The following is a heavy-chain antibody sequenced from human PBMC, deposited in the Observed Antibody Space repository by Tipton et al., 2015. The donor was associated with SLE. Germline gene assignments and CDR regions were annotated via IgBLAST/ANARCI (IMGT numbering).Heavy chain of an antibody. Sequence: GLVKPSETLSLTCAVYGGSFSGYYWSWIRQPPGKGLEWIGEINHSGSTNYNPSLKSRVTISVDTSKNQFSLKLSSVTAADTAVYYCARDRGYSSSPLGSWGQGTLVTVSS. D-gene: IGHD6-6*01. CDR3: ARDRGYSSSPLGS. J-gene: IGHJ4*02. CDR1: GGSFSGYY. V-gene: IGHV4-34*01. CDR2: INHSGST.